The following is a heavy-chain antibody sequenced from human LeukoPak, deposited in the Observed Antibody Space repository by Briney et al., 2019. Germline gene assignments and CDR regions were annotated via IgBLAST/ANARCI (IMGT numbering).Heavy chain of an antibody. CDR1: GYTFTSYY. CDR2: INPSGGST. V-gene: IGHV1-46*01. Sequence: GASVKVSCKASGYTFTSYYMHWVRQAPGQGLEWMGIINPSGGSTSYAQKFQGRVTMTREMSTSTVYMELSSLRSEDTAVYYCAREILFQAINYDRPFDYWGQGTLVTVSS. D-gene: IGHD3-22*01. CDR3: AREILFQAINYDRPFDY. J-gene: IGHJ4*02.